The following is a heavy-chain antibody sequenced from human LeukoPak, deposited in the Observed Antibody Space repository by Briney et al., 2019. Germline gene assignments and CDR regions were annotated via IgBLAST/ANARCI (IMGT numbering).Heavy chain of an antibody. CDR3: ATVPGVQLLDGY. Sequence: ASVKVSCKVSGYTLTELSMHWVRQAPGKGLEWVGGFDPEDGETIYAQKFQGRVTMTEDTSTDTAYMELSSLRSEDTAVYYCATVPGVQLLDGYWGQGTLVTVSS. CDR1: GYTLTELS. V-gene: IGHV1-24*01. CDR2: FDPEDGET. J-gene: IGHJ4*02. D-gene: IGHD2-2*01.